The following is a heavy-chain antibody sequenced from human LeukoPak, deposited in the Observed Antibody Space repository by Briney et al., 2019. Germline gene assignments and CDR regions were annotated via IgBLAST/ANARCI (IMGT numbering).Heavy chain of an antibody. CDR2: INSHGSST. CDR1: GLTFISYW. CDR3: ARDFYGDSVDY. J-gene: IGHJ4*02. V-gene: IGHV3-74*01. Sequence: GGALRLSXAASGLTFISYWMHWVRQAPAKEVVGVSRINSHGSSTSYADSVTDRFTISRDNAKNTLYLQMNSLRAEDTAVYYCARDFYGDSVDYWGQGTLVTVSS. D-gene: IGHD4-17*01.